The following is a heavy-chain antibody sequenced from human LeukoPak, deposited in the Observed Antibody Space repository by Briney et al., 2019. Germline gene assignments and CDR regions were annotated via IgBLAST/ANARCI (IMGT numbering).Heavy chain of an antibody. CDR2: ISDTGATT. Sequence: GGSLRLSCAGSGFTFSSYAMSWVRQAPGKGLEWVSAISDTGATTYDADSVKGRFTIPRDNSRSTLYLQMNSLRAEDTALYYCAKDTSIGRYCTNGVCSPFDYWGQGTLVTVSS. V-gene: IGHV3-23*01. CDR3: AKDTSIGRYCTNGVCSPFDY. D-gene: IGHD2-8*01. J-gene: IGHJ4*02. CDR1: GFTFSSYA.